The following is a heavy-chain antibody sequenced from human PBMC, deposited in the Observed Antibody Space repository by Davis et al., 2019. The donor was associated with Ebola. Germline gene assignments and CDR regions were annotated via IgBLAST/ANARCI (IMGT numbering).Heavy chain of an antibody. J-gene: IGHJ4*02. CDR2: IIPIFGTA. CDR1: GGTFSSYA. CDR3: ARDHCTGAVCPGEFDY. D-gene: IGHD2-8*02. Sequence: SVKVSCKASGGTFSSYAISWVRQAPGQGLEWMGGIIPIFGTANYAQKFQGRVTITADESTSTAYMELSSLRSEDTAVYYCARDHCTGAVCPGEFDYWGQGTLVTVSS. V-gene: IGHV1-69*13.